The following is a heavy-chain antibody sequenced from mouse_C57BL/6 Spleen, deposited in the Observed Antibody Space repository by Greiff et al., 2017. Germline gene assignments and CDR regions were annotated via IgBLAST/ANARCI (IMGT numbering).Heavy chain of an antibody. J-gene: IGHJ2*01. D-gene: IGHD2-4*01. V-gene: IGHV1-50*01. CDR2: IDPSDSYT. CDR3: ARSGYDYAPV. CDR1: GYTFTSYW. Sequence: QVQLQQPGAELVKPGASVKLSCKASGYTFTSYWMQWVKQRPGQGLEWIGEIDPSDSYTNYHQKFKGKATLTVDTSSSTAYMQLSSLTSEDSAVYYCARSGYDYAPVWGQGTTLTVSS.